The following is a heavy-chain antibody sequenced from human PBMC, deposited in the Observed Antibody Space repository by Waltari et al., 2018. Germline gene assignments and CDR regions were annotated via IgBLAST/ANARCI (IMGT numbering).Heavy chain of an antibody. CDR2: IIPSLGTA. V-gene: IGHV1-69*05. CDR3: AIRSSSIAAAAPYYYYGMDV. CDR1: GGTFSSYA. Sequence: QVQLVQSGAEVKKPGSSVKVSCKASGGTFSSYAISWVRQAPGQGLEWMGGIIPSLGTANYAQKFQGRVTITTDESTSTAYMELSSLRSEDTAVYYCAIRSSSIAAAAPYYYYGMDVWGQGTTVTVSS. D-gene: IGHD6-13*01. J-gene: IGHJ6*02.